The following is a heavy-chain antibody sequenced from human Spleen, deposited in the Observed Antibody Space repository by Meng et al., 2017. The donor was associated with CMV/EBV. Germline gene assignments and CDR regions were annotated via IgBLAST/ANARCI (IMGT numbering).Heavy chain of an antibody. CDR2: IIPILGIA. V-gene: IGHV1-69*10. Sequence: SVKVSCKASGGTFSSYAISWVRQAPGQGLEWMGGIIPILGIANYAQKFQGRVTITADKSTSTAYMELSSLRSEDTAVYYCARGRTMVRGVIIRDAFDIWGQGTLVTVSS. D-gene: IGHD3-10*01. J-gene: IGHJ3*02. CDR3: ARGRTMVRGVIIRDAFDI. CDR1: GGTFSSYA.